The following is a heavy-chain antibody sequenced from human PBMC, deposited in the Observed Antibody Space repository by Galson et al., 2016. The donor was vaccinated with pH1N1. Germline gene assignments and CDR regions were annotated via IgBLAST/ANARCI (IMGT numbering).Heavy chain of an antibody. Sequence: SLRLSCAASGFNFSGYYMSWIRQAPGKGLEWVSYISNSGSTIFYADSVEGRFTISRDNAKKSLYLQMNSLRAEDTAVYYCVRAVRLGPGAHFDYLGQGTLVTGSS. V-gene: IGHV3-11*01. J-gene: IGHJ4*02. CDR3: VRAVRLGPGAHFDY. CDR1: GFNFSGYY. CDR2: ISNSGSTI.